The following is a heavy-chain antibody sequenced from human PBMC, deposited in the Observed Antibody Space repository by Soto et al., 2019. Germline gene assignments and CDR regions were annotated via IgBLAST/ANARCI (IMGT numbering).Heavy chain of an antibody. V-gene: IGHV4-31*03. CDR3: ARVVVSGGSPDWFDP. J-gene: IGHJ5*02. CDR2: IYYSGST. Sequence: KTSETLSLTCTVSGGSISSGGYYWSWIRQHPGKGLEWIGYIYYSGSTYYNPSLKSRVTISVDTSKNQFSLKLSSVTAADTAVYYCARVVVSGGSPDWFDPWGQGTLVTVSS. D-gene: IGHD2-15*01. CDR1: GGSISSGGYY.